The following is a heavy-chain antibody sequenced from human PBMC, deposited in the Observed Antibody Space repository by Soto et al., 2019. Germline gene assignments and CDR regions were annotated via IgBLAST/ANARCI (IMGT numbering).Heavy chain of an antibody. CDR1: GGTFTTYA. D-gene: IGHD3-10*01. J-gene: IGHJ6*02. Sequence: HVQLVQSGAEVKKPGSSVRVSCKASGGTFTTYAISWVRQAPGQGLEWMGGIIPIFGSAHYAQRFQGRVTITADESTSTGYLETSSLRSEDTAGYVCASRLGGYYYSAMNVWGQGATVTVS. CDR2: IIPIFGSA. CDR3: ASRLGGYYYSAMNV. V-gene: IGHV1-69*01.